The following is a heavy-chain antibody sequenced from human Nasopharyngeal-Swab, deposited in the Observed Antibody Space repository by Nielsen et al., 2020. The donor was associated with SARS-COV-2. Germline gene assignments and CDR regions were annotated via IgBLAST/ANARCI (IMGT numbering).Heavy chain of an antibody. V-gene: IGHV3-23*03. D-gene: IGHD3-9*01. CDR2: IYSGGSTT. J-gene: IGHJ4*02. Sequence: WIRQPPGKGLEWVSLIYSGGSTTYYGDTVKGRFTISRDNSKNTLYLQMNSLRAEDTALYYCAKWTAVTGYWGFDYWGQGTLVTVSP. CDR3: AKWTAVTGYWGFDY.